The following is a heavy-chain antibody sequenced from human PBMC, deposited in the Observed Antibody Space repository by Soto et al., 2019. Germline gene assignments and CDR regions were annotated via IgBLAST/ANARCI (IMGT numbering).Heavy chain of an antibody. CDR1: GFTFSSYA. CDR2: ISGSGGST. CDR3: AKEGNWNYFDY. V-gene: IGHV3-23*01. J-gene: IGHJ4*02. D-gene: IGHD1-1*01. Sequence: GGSLRLSCAASGFTFSSYAMRGGRQAPGKGLEWVSAISGSGGSTYYADSVKGRFTISRDNSKNTLYLQMNSLRAEDTAVYYCAKEGNWNYFDYWGQGTLVTVSS.